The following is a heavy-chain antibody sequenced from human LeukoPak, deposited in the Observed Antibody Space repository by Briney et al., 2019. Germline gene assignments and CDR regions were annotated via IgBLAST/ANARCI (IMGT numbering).Heavy chain of an antibody. D-gene: IGHD1-26*01. CDR1: GLIFSIYS. V-gene: IGHV3-48*02. J-gene: IGHJ4*02. Sequence: GGSQRLSCAASGLIFSIYSMNWVRQAPGEGLEWVSFIGTSIIYYADSVKGRFTISRDNAQNSLYLQMNSLRDEDTAMYYCATSGSYRFDYWGQGTLVTVSS. CDR3: ATSGSYRFDY. CDR2: IGTSII.